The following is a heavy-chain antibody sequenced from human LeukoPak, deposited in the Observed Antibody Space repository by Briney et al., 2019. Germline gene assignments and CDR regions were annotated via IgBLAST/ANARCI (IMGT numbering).Heavy chain of an antibody. CDR1: GGSISSSSYY. J-gene: IGHJ4*02. V-gene: IGHV4-39*01. Sequence: SETLSLTCTVSGGSISSSSYYWGWIRQPPGKGLEWIGSIYYSGSTYYNPSLKSRVTISVDTSKNQFSLRLSSVTAADTAVYYCARTGTDLTYFDYWGQGTLVTVSS. D-gene: IGHD6-13*01. CDR3: ARTGTDLTYFDY. CDR2: IYYSGST.